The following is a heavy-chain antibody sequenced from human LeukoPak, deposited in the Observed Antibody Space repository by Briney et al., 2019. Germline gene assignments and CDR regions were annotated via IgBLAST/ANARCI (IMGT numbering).Heavy chain of an antibody. CDR3: AKADYGGSFDY. V-gene: IGHV3-9*01. Sequence: GGSLRLSCAGSGFIFNNYAMHWVRQPPGKGLEWVSGISWNSGSIDYADSVKGRFTISRDNAKNSLYLQMNSLRAEDTALYYCAKADYGGSFDYWGQGTLVTVSS. J-gene: IGHJ4*02. D-gene: IGHD4-23*01. CDR1: GFIFNNYA. CDR2: ISWNSGSI.